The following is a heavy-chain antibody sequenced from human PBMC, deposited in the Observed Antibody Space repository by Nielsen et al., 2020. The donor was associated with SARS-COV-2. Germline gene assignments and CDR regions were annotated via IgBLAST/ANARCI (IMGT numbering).Heavy chain of an antibody. CDR1: GINFRGYA. Sequence: GESLKISCAASGINFRGYALHWVRQAPGKGLEWVANIKEDGSEKNYVDSVKGRFTISRDNAKNLLFLQMNSLRAEDTSLYYCASHGTFDHWGQGTLVTVSS. D-gene: IGHD1-1*01. V-gene: IGHV3-7*01. CDR2: IKEDGSEK. J-gene: IGHJ4*02. CDR3: ASHGTFDH.